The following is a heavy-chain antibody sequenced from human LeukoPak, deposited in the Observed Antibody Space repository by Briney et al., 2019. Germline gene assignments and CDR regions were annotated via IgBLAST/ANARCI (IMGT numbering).Heavy chain of an antibody. CDR1: GFTFSGYW. CDR2: IKEEGRDK. D-gene: IGHD1-20*01. CDR3: ARDGAYNWHMDV. V-gene: IGHV3-7*01. J-gene: IGHJ6*03. Sequence: GGSLRLSCVVSGFTFSGYWMSWVRQAPGKGLEGVAKIKEEGRDKYYVDCVKGRFTISRDNAKHSLYLQMNSLRAEATAVYYCARDGAYNWHMDVWGKGTTVTVSS.